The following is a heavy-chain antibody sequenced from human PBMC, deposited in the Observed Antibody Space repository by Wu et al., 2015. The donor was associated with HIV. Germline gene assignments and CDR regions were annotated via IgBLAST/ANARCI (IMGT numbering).Heavy chain of an antibody. CDR3: ASSGYDSPGGDNDY. Sequence: QVQLVQSGAEVKKPGSSVKVSCKASGGTVSNYDISWVRQAPGQGLEWMGGIIPMFGTAHYTQRFQGRVTITTDESTTTVYMELSSLRSEDTAVYYCASSGYDSPGGDNDYWGQGTLVTVSS. CDR1: GGTVSNYD. V-gene: IGHV1-69*05. J-gene: IGHJ4*02. D-gene: IGHD5-12*01. CDR2: IIPMFGTA.